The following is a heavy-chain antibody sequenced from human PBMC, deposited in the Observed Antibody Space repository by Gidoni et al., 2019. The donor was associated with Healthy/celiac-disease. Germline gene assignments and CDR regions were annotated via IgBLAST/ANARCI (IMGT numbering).Heavy chain of an antibody. D-gene: IGHD2-2*01. CDR1: GCTFSSYA. Sequence: QVQLVQSGAEVKKPGSSVKVSCKASGCTFSSYALIWVRQAPGQGLEWRGGIITIFGKANYAQKFKGRVTRTADESMSTAYMELSSLRSEDTAVYYCASRPPCGYCSSTSCVGVYWGQGTLVTVSS. CDR3: ASRPPCGYCSSTSCVGVY. J-gene: IGHJ4*02. V-gene: IGHV1-69*01. CDR2: IITIFGKA.